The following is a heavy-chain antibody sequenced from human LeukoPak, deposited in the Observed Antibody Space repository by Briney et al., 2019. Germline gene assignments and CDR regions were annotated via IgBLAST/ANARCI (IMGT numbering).Heavy chain of an antibody. CDR1: GFSFSSYW. CDR2: IKQDGSEK. D-gene: IGHD6-19*01. J-gene: IGHJ4*02. Sequence: GGSLRLSCVASGFSFSSYWMRWVRQARGKGLEWVANIKQDGSEKYYVDSVKGRFTIYRDNAKNSVYLQMNSLRAEDTAVYYCARAGQWPAPQQIDYWGQGTLVTVSS. CDR3: ARAGQWPAPQQIDY. V-gene: IGHV3-7*01.